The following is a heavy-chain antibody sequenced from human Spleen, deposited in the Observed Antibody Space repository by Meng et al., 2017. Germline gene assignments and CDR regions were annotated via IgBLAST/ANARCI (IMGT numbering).Heavy chain of an antibody. V-gene: IGHV4-4*02. Sequence: GQRQESGPGLVKPSGTLSLTCAVSGDSISSRDWWSWVRQPPGKGLEWIGEISQGSGRTNYNPSLKSRVTISLDKSKNQFSLNVNSVTAADTAVYYCVRNEGYSFGAWGQGTLVTVSS. D-gene: IGHD2-21*01. J-gene: IGHJ5*02. CDR1: GDSISSRDW. CDR2: ISQGSGRT. CDR3: VRNEGYSFGA.